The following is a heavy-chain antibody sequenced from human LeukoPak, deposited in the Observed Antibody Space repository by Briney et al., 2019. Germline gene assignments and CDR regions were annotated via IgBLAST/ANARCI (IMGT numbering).Heavy chain of an antibody. Sequence: QSGGSLRLSCAASGFTFSSYWMNWVRQVPGKGLVWVSRIVSEGSNTNYADSVKGRFTISRDNAKNTLYLQMNSLRVEDTAVYYCARGRPHGNDYWGQGTLVTVSS. CDR2: IVSEGSNT. J-gene: IGHJ4*02. V-gene: IGHV3-74*01. CDR3: ARGRPHGNDY. D-gene: IGHD4-23*01. CDR1: GFTFSSYW.